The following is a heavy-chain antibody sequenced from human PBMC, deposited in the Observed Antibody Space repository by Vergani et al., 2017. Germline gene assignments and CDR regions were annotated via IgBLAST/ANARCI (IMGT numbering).Heavy chain of an antibody. CDR2: IGVDGDR. V-gene: IGHV3-13*01. CDR3: AKEFCGTGNCYGWNHLEV. Sequence: QLVESGGGWVQPGGSLRLSCTVSGFTFSSNDFHWVRQTAGKVLEWVSSIGVDGDRYYSDSVKGRFTISRDNGQSYLYLDMDNLRVEDTAVYFCAKEFCGTGNCYGWNHLEVWGEGTSVTVSS. D-gene: IGHD1-1*01. J-gene: IGHJ6*04. CDR1: GFTFSSND.